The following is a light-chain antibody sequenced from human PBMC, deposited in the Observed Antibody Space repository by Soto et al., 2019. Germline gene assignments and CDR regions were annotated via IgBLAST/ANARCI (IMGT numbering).Light chain of an antibody. CDR3: QQYDNLLVT. Sequence: DIQMTQSPSSLSASVGDRVTITCQASMDINNYLNWYQQKPGKAPKLLIYDASVLETGVPSRFSGSGARTDFTFTISSRQAEDTATYYCQQYDNLLVTCGPGPKVEIK. V-gene: IGKV1-33*01. CDR2: DAS. CDR1: MDINNY. J-gene: IGKJ3*01.